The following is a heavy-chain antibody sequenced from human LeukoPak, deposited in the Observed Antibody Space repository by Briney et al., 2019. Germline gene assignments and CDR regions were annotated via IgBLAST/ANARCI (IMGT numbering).Heavy chain of an antibody. J-gene: IGHJ4*01. CDR2: ISYDGSNK. CDR3: ARATIQLWF. Sequence: GGSLRLSCAASGFTFSSYAMHWVRQAPGKGLEWVAVISYDGSNKYYADSVKGRFTISRDNSKNTLYLQMNSLRAEDTAVYYCARATIQLWFWGQGTLVTVSS. CDR1: GFTFSSYA. D-gene: IGHD5-18*01. V-gene: IGHV3-30-3*01.